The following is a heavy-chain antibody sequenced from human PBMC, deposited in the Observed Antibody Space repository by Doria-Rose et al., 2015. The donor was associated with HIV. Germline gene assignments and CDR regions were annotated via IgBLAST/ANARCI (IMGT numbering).Heavy chain of an antibody. Sequence: SGPVLVKPTETLTLTCTVSGVSLSSPGMGVSWIRQPPGKALEWLANIFSDDERSYQTSLKSRLTISRGTSKSQVVLTMTDMDHVDTATYYCARIKSSRWYHKYYFDFWGQGTLVIVSA. CDR2: IFSDDER. CDR3: ARIKSSRWYHKYYFDF. J-gene: IGHJ4*02. V-gene: IGHV2-26*01. D-gene: IGHD6-13*01. CDR1: GVSLSSPGMG.